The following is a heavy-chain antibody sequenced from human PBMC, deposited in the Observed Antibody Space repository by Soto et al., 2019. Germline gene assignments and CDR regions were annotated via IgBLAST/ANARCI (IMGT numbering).Heavy chain of an antibody. CDR2: IRSKANSYAT. V-gene: IGHV3-73*02. J-gene: IGHJ4*02. Sequence: EVQLVESGGGLVQPGGSLKLSCAASGFTFSGSAMHWVRQASGKGLEWVGRIRSKANSYATAYAASVKGRFTISRDDSKTTAYLQMNSLKTEDTAVYYCTRRAGDSSGYPFDYWGQGTLVTVSS. CDR1: GFTFSGSA. D-gene: IGHD3-22*01. CDR3: TRRAGDSSGYPFDY.